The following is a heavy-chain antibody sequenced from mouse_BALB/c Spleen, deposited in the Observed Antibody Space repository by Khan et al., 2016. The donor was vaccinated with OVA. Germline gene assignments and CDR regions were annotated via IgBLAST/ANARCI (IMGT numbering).Heavy chain of an antibody. D-gene: IGHD1-1*01. V-gene: IGHV1S56*01. CDR2: IYPGDGST. J-gene: IGHJ2*01. Sequence: QVQLQQSGPELVKPGASVKMSCKASGYTFTSYYIHWVKQRPGQGLEWIGWIYPGDGSTKYNEKFKDKTTLTADKSSSTAYMLLSSLTSEDSAIYFCARGYYGYLDVWGQGTTLTVSS. CDR1: GYTFTSYY. CDR3: ARGYYGYLDV.